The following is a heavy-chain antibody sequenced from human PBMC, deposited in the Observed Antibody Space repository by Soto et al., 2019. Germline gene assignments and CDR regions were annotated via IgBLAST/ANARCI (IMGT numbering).Heavy chain of an antibody. CDR3: SRVRSDFWDYNNWFDP. Sequence: ASVKVSCKVSGYTLTALSMHWVRQAPGKGLEWMGGLDPEDGKTIYAQKFQGRVTMTEDISTDTAYMELSSLRSDDTAVYYCSRVRSDFWDYNNWFDPWGQGTLVTVSS. J-gene: IGHJ5*02. CDR2: LDPEDGKT. V-gene: IGHV1-24*01. CDR1: GYTLTALS. D-gene: IGHD3-16*01.